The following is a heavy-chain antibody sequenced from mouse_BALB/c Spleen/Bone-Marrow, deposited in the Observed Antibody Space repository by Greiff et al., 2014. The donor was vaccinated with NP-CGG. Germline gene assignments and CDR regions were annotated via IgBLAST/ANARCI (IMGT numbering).Heavy chain of an antibody. CDR1: GYTFTNYW. CDR3: SRGVYDGSYVSAMDY. CDR2: IYPGGGIT. Sequence: QVQLKESGAEFVKPGASVKTSCKASGYTFTNYWINWVKQRPGQGLEWIGDIYPGGGITNYNEKFKNKATLTLDTSSRTAYMQLSSLTSEDSAVYYYSRGVYDGSYVSAMDYWGQGTSVTVSS. V-gene: IGHV1-55*01. J-gene: IGHJ4*01. D-gene: IGHD2-3*01.